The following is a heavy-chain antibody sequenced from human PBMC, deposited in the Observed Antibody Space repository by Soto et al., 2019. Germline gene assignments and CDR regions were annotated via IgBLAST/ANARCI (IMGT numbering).Heavy chain of an antibody. J-gene: IGHJ6*03. V-gene: IGHV1-69*13. CDR2: IIPSFGTA. D-gene: IGHD3-10*01. CDR3: ARDPLWFGRNRYYYMDV. Sequence: GASVKVSCKASGYTFSSYDITWGRQAAGQGLEWMGGIIPSFGTANYAQKFQGRVTITADESTSTAYMELSSLRSEDTAVYYCARDPLWFGRNRYYYMDVWGKGTTVTVSS. CDR1: GYTFSSYD.